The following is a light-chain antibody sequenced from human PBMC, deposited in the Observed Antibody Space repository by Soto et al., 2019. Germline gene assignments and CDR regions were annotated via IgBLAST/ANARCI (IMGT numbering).Light chain of an antibody. CDR2: DVS. J-gene: IGLJ3*02. CDR3: CSYAGSYTLV. CDR1: SSDAGAYNW. V-gene: IGLV2-11*01. Sequence: QSALTQPRSVSGSPGQSVTISCAGTSSDAGAYNWVSWYQQHPGKVPKLIIYDVSRRPSGVPDRFSGSKSGNTASLTISGLQADDEADYYCCSYAGSYTLVFGGGTKLTVL.